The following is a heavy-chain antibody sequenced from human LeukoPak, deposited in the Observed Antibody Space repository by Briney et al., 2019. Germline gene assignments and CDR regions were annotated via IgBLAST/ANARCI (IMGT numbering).Heavy chain of an antibody. CDR2: VSGSGGST. D-gene: IGHD3-16*01. Sequence: GGSLRLSCAASGFTFSSYGMSWVRQAPGKGLEWVSGVSGSGGSTNYADSVKGRFTISRDNSKNTLYLQMNSLRAEDTAVYYCAKDATFGGVMAMYYFDYWGQGTLVTVSS. J-gene: IGHJ4*02. V-gene: IGHV3-23*01. CDR3: AKDATFGGVMAMYYFDY. CDR1: GFTFSSYG.